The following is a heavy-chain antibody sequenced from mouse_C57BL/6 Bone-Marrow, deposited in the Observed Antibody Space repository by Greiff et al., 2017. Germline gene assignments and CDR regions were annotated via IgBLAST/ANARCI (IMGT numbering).Heavy chain of an antibody. V-gene: IGHV1-72*01. D-gene: IGHD1-1*01. CDR3: ARRLFITTVSYWYFDV. CDR1: GYTFTSSW. Sequence: QVQLQQPGAELVKPGASVKLSCKASGYTFTSSWMHWVKQRPGRGLEWIGRIDPNSGGTKYNEKFKSKATLTVDKPSSTAYMQLSSLTSEDSAVYYCARRLFITTVSYWYFDVWGTGTTVTVSS. J-gene: IGHJ1*03. CDR2: IDPNSGGT.